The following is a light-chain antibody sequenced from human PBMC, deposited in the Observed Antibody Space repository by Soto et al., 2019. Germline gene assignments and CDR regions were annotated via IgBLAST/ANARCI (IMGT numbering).Light chain of an antibody. V-gene: IGKV1-39*01. CDR2: AAS. CDR3: QQSCTTWT. CDR1: LSVGNF. J-gene: IGKJ1*01. Sequence: DIQMTQSPSSLSASVGDRVTITCRASLSVGNFLNWYQQKPGLPPKYLIYAASNLQSGVPSRFSGSGSGTDFTLTISNLQPEDFATYYCQQSCTTWTFGQGTKVEVK.